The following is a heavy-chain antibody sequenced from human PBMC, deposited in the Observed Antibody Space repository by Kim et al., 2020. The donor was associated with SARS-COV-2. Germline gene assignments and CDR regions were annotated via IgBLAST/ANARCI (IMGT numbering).Heavy chain of an antibody. Sequence: SETLSLTCAVYGGSFSGYYWSWIRQPPGKGLEWIGEINHSGSTNYNPSLKSRVTISVDTSKNQFSLKLSSVTAADTAVYYCARRNTVTTFCYYDYGMDVWGQGTAVTVSS. J-gene: IGHJ6*02. CDR1: GGSFSGYY. CDR3: ARRNTVTTFCYYDYGMDV. D-gene: IGHD4-4*01. V-gene: IGHV4-34*01. CDR2: INHSGST.